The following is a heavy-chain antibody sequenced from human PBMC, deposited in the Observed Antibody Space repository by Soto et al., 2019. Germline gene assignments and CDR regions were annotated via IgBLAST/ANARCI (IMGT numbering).Heavy chain of an antibody. CDR1: GDSIRAHY. CDR3: ARGRARAPTVRGLILQFAYFDP. V-gene: IGHV4-4*07. Sequence: QVQLQESGPGLVKPSETLSLPCTVSGDSIRAHYWSWIRQAAGKGLEWIGRLHSSGSTDYNPSLKSRVTMSAEASRNQFPLRLASLTAADTAAYYCARGRARAPTVRGLILQFAYFDPWGQGTLVTVSS. D-gene: IGHD3-10*01. J-gene: IGHJ5*02. CDR2: LHSSGST.